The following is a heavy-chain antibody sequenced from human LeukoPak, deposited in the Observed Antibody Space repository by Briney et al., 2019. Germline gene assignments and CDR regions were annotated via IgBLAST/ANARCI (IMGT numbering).Heavy chain of an antibody. CDR2: IYSSGHT. Sequence: SETLPLTCTVSGGSISPYYWSWIRQPPGKGLEWIAYIYSSGHTNYNPSLKGRVTISVDTSKNQFSLKLNSVTAADTAVYYCARHPYSDGFDIWGQGTMVTISS. D-gene: IGHD1-1*01. CDR1: GGSISPYY. CDR3: ARHPYSDGFDI. J-gene: IGHJ3*02. V-gene: IGHV4-59*08.